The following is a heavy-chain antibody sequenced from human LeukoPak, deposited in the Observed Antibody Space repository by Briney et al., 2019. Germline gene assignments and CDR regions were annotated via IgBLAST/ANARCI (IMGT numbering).Heavy chain of an antibody. V-gene: IGHV4-59*01. D-gene: IGHD3-9*01. Sequence: SETLSLTCTVSGGSISSYYWSWIRQPPGKGLEWIGYIYYSGSTNYNPSLKSRVTISVDTSKNQFSLKLSSVTAADTAVYYCARDLEGYDILTGYSDAFDIRGQGTMVTVSS. CDR1: GGSISSYY. J-gene: IGHJ3*02. CDR3: ARDLEGYDILTGYSDAFDI. CDR2: IYYSGST.